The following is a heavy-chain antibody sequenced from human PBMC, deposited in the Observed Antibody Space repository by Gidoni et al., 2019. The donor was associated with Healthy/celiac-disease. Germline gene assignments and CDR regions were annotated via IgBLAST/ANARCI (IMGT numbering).Heavy chain of an antibody. Sequence: INHSGSTNYNPSLKSRVTISVDTSKNQFSLKLSSVTAADTAVYYCAREGAYAAAGSAPNPPGKHLGVDYWGQGTLVTVSS. J-gene: IGHJ4*02. CDR3: AREGAYAAAGSAPNPPGKHLGVDY. D-gene: IGHD6-13*01. CDR2: INHSGST. V-gene: IGHV4-34*01.